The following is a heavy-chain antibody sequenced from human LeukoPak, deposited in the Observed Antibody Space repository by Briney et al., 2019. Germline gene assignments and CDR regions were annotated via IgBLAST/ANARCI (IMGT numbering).Heavy chain of an antibody. CDR2: IYSGGNT. CDR1: GFTVSSSY. Sequence: GGSLRPSCAASGFTVSSSYMIWVRQAPGKGLEWVSFIYSGGNTHYSDSVKGRSTISRDNSKNTLYLQMNSLRAEDTAVYYCARRAGEYSHPYDYWGQGTLVTVSS. J-gene: IGHJ4*02. D-gene: IGHD4-17*01. CDR3: ARRAGEYSHPYDY. V-gene: IGHV3-53*01.